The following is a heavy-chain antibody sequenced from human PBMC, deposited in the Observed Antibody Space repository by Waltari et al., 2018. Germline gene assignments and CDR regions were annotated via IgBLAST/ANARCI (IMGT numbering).Heavy chain of an antibody. J-gene: IGHJ1*01. CDR1: GYSISSGYY. CDR2: IYHSGST. V-gene: IGHV4-38-2*01. D-gene: IGHD6-13*01. CDR3: ARHPVGAAAGTEDFQH. Sequence: QVQLQESGPGLVKPSETLSLTCAVSGYSISSGYYWGWIRQPPGKGLEWIGSIYHSGSTYYNPSLKSRVTISVDTSKNQFSLKLSSVTAADAAVYYCARHPVGAAAGTEDFQHWGQGTLVTVSS.